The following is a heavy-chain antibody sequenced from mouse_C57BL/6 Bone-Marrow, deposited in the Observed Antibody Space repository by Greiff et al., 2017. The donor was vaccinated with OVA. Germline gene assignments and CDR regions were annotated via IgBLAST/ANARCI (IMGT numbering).Heavy chain of an antibody. V-gene: IGHV5-9-1*02. Sequence: EVKLVESGEGLVKPGGSLKLSCAASGFTFSSYAMSWVRQTPEKRLEWVAYISSGGDYIYYADTVKGRITISRDNARNTLYLQMSSLKSEDTAMYYCTRDYSNYPVDYWGQGTSVTVSS. CDR3: TRDYSNYPVDY. CDR1: GFTFSSYA. CDR2: ISSGGDYI. J-gene: IGHJ4*01. D-gene: IGHD2-5*01.